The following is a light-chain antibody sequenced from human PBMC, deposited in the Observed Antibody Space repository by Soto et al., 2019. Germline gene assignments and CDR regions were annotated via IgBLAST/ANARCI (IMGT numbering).Light chain of an antibody. Sequence: EIVMTQSPATLSVSPGERATLSCRASQSVSSNLAWYQQKPGQAPRLLIYGASTRATGIPARFSGSGSGTEFTLTISSLQSKDFAVYYCQQYNNWLGTFGQGTKVEIK. V-gene: IGKV3-15*01. J-gene: IGKJ1*01. CDR2: GAS. CDR3: QQYNNWLGT. CDR1: QSVSSN.